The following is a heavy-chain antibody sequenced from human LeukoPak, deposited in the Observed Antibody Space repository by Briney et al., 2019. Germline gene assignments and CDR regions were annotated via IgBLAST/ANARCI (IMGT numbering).Heavy chain of an antibody. J-gene: IGHJ4*02. CDR3: ARLVTDILTGYYPLFDY. V-gene: IGHV4-39*01. CDR1: GGTISSSSYY. CDR2: IYYSGTT. Sequence: SETLSLTCTVSGGTISSSSYYWGWIRQPPGKGLEWIGSIYYSGTTYYNPSLKSRVTISVDTSKSQFSLRLTSVTAADTAVYYCARLVTDILTGYYPLFDYWGQGTLVTVSS. D-gene: IGHD3-9*01.